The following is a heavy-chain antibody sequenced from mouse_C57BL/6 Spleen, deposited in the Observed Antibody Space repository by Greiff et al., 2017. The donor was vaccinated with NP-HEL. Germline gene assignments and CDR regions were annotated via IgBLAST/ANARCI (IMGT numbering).Heavy chain of an antibody. Sequence: EVQLQQSGPELVKPGASVKISCKASGYSFTGYYMNWVKQSPEKSLEWIGEINPSTGGTTYNQKFKAKATLTVDKSSSTAYMQLKSLTSEDSAVYYCAYYYGSRPWYFDVWGTGTTVTVSS. CDR3: AYYYGSRPWYFDV. D-gene: IGHD1-1*01. V-gene: IGHV1-42*01. CDR2: INPSTGGT. J-gene: IGHJ1*03. CDR1: GYSFTGYY.